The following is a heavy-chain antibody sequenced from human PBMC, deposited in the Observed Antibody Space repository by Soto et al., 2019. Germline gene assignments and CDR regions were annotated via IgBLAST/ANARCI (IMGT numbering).Heavy chain of an antibody. CDR1: GGSISSGGYF. CDR2: IFYSGTT. J-gene: IGHJ4*02. D-gene: IGHD1-1*01. CDR3: ARGVLY. V-gene: IGHV4-31*03. Sequence: QVQLQESGPGLVKPSQTLSLTCTVSGGSISSGGYFWSWIRQPPGKGLEWIGNIFYSGTTYYNPSLRSRVTTAAATSKTQFSLMLRSVTAADTAVYFCARGVLYWGQGTLVTVSS.